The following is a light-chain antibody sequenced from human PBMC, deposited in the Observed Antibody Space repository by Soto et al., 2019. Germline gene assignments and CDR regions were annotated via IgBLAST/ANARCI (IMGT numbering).Light chain of an antibody. J-gene: IGKJ1*01. CDR1: QDLNNW. CDR2: KAS. Sequence: DIQMTQSPSTLSASVGDRITITCRASQDLNNWLAWYQQKPGKAPKLLIYKASSLESGVPSRFSGSGSGTEFTLTISSLQPDDFATYYCQQYDDYWTFGQGTKVEIK. CDR3: QQYDDYWT. V-gene: IGKV1-5*03.